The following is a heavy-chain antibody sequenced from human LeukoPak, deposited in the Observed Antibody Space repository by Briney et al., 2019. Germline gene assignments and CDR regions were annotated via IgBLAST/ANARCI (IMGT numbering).Heavy chain of an antibody. CDR2: IFYSGST. J-gene: IGHJ3*02. D-gene: IGHD3-9*01. Sequence: SETLSLTCTVSGGSISSYYWSWIRQPPGKGLEWIGYIFYSGSTNYNPSLKSRVTISVDTSKNQFSLKLSSVTAEDTAVYYCARVPPIYDILTGYYLDAFDIWGQGTMVTVSS. CDR3: ARVPPIYDILTGYYLDAFDI. CDR1: GGSISSYY. V-gene: IGHV4-59*01.